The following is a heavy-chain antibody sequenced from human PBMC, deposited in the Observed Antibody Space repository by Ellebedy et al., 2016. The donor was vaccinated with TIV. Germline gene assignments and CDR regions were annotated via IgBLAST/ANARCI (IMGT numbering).Heavy chain of an antibody. CDR1: GYTFTSYY. J-gene: IGHJ3*02. D-gene: IGHD3-22*01. Sequence: ASVKVSXKASGYTFTSYYMHWVRQAPGQGLEWMGIINPSGGSTSYAQKFQGRVTMTRDTSTSTVYMELSSLRSEDTAVYYCAREYYYDSSGLSRNAFDIWGQGTMVTVSS. V-gene: IGHV1-46*01. CDR3: AREYYYDSSGLSRNAFDI. CDR2: INPSGGST.